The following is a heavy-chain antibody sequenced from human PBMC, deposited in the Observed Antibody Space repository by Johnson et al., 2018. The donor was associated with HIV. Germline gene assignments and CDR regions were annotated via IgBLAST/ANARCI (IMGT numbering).Heavy chain of an antibody. Sequence: QVQLVESGGGVVQPGRSLRLSCAGSGFTFSSYAMHWVRQPPGKGLEWVAVISYDGNNKYYADSVKGRVTISRDNSKNTLYLQMNSLRAEDTAMYYCAKWGSMRATSAFDIWGQGTMVTVSS. CDR3: AKWGSMRATSAFDI. CDR2: ISYDGNNK. CDR1: GFTFSSYA. D-gene: IGHD1-26*01. J-gene: IGHJ3*02. V-gene: IGHV3-30-3*02.